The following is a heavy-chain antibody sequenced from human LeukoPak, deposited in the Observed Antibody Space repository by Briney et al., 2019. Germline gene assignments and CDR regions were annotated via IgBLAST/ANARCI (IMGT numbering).Heavy chain of an antibody. J-gene: IGHJ6*02. D-gene: IGHD2-15*01. CDR2: LYNGDKT. CDR1: GFAVNSYF. V-gene: IGHV3-53*05. CDR3: ARGSGGSSYILFSYYYGMDV. Sequence: GGSLRLSCAASGFAVNSYFMTWVRQFPGKGLQWVSILYNGDKTYYVDSVRGRFTISRDISKNTLYLQMNSLRSDDTAVYYCARGSGGSSYILFSYYYGMDVWGQGTTVTVSS.